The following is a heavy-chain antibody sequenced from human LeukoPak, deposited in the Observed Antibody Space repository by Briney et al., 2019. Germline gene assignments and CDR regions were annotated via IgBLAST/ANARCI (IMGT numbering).Heavy chain of an antibody. Sequence: SETLSLTCTVSGGYISSHYWSWIRQPPGKGLEWIGYIYYSGSTNYNPSLKSRVTISVDTSKNQFSLKLSSVTAADTAVYYCARGGYFDYWGQGTLVTVSS. J-gene: IGHJ4*02. CDR2: IYYSGST. CDR3: ARGGYFDY. CDR1: GGYISSHY. V-gene: IGHV4-59*11.